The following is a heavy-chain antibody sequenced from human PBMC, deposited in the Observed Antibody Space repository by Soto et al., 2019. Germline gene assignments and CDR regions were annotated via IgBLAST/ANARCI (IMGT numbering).Heavy chain of an antibody. J-gene: IGHJ4*02. CDR3: ANDRPAAFDY. CDR1: GFTFSSYA. CDR2: ISGSGGST. D-gene: IGHD2-2*01. V-gene: IGHV3-23*01. Sequence: EVQLLESGGGLVQPGGSLRLSCAASGFTFSSYAMSWVRQAPGKGLEWVSAISGSGGSTYYADSVKGRFTMSRDNAKNTPHLHINSLRSEDTAVYYCANDRPAAFDYWGQGPLVTVSS.